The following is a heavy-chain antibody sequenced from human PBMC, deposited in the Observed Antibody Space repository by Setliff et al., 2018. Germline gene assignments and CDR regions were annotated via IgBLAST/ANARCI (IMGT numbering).Heavy chain of an antibody. D-gene: IGHD6-6*01. CDR1: DFSVSSVYY. Sequence: SETLSLTCAVSDFSVSSVYYWGWIRQPPGKGLEWIANVYYSGITYYNPSLKSRVTISLDTSKNQFSLKLSSVTAADTAVYYCARGRNIAARLFDSWGQGTPVTVSS. J-gene: IGHJ4*02. V-gene: IGHV4-38-2*01. CDR3: ARGRNIAARLFDS. CDR2: VYYSGIT.